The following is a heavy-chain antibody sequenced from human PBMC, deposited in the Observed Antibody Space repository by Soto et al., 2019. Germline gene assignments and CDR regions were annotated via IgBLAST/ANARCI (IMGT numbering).Heavy chain of an antibody. V-gene: IGHV3-53*01. D-gene: IGHD3-22*01. CDR1: GFTVSGNY. Sequence: GGSLRLSCAASGFTVSGNYMSWVRQAPGKGLEWVSVIYSGGSTYYTDSVKGRFTISRDNSKNTLYLQMNSLRAEDTAVYYCARFVDRSAFDIWGQGTMVTVSS. J-gene: IGHJ3*02. CDR2: IYSGGST. CDR3: ARFVDRSAFDI.